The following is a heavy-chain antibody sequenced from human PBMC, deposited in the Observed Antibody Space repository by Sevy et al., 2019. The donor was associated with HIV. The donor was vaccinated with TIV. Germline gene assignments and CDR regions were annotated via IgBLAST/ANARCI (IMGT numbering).Heavy chain of an antibody. J-gene: IGHJ6*02. V-gene: IGHV3-30-3*01. Sequence: GGSLRLSCAASGFAFSNYYAMHWVRQAPGKGLEWVALISYDGSDTYYADSVKGRFTVSRDNFKNTLFLQMNSLTTEDTAVYYCARPRANYVDHYFFYAMDVWGQGTTVTVS. D-gene: IGHD4-17*01. CDR1: GFAFSNYYA. CDR3: ARPRANYVDHYFFYAMDV. CDR2: ISYDGSDT.